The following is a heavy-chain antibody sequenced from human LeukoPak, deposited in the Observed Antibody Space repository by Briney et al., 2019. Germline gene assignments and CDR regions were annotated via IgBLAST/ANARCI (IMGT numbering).Heavy chain of an antibody. CDR1: GGSFSGYY. D-gene: IGHD1-7*01. V-gene: IGHV4-34*01. Sequence: SETLSLTCAVYGGSFSGYYWSWIRQPPGKGLEWIGEINHSGSTNYNPSLKSRVTISVDTSKNQSSLKLSSVTAADTAVYYCARVLGNYVLILDYWGQGTLVTVSS. CDR2: INHSGST. CDR3: ARVLGNYVLILDY. J-gene: IGHJ4*02.